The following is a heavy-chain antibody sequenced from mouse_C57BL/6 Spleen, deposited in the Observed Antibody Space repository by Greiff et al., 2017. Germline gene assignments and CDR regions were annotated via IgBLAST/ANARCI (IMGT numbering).Heavy chain of an antibody. V-gene: IGHV14-2*01. D-gene: IGHD2-4*01. J-gene: IGHJ4*01. CDR1: GFNIKDYY. CDR3: AREENYDYPYAMDY. CDR2: IDPEDGET. Sequence: VQLQQFGAEPVKPGASVKVACTASGFNIKDYYMHRVKQRTEQGLEWIGRIDPEDGETKYAPQFQGKATITADTSSNTVYLQLSSLTSEDTAVYYCAREENYDYPYAMDYWGQGTSVTVSS.